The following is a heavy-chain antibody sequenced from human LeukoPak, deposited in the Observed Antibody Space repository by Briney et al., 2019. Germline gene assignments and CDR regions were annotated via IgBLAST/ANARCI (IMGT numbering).Heavy chain of an antibody. J-gene: IGHJ4*02. Sequence: VASVKVSCKASGGTFSSYAISWVRQAPGQGLEWMGGIIPIFGTANYAQKFQGRVTITTDESTSTAYMELSSLRSEDTAVYYCARGRGNPGDYDLDYWGQGTLVTVSS. CDR3: ARGRGNPGDYDLDY. V-gene: IGHV1-69*05. CDR1: GGTFSSYA. D-gene: IGHD4-17*01. CDR2: IIPIFGTA.